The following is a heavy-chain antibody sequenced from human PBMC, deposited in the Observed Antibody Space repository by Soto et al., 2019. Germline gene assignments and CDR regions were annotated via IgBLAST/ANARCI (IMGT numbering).Heavy chain of an antibody. J-gene: IGHJ4*02. V-gene: IGHV3-30*03. CDR1: GFTFSSYG. D-gene: IGHD5-12*01. CDR2: ISYDGSNK. CDR3: ATPQRWLQFTY. Sequence: MRLSCAASGFTFSSYGMHWVRQAPGKGLEWVAVISYDGSNKYYADSVKGRFTISRDNSKNTLYLQMNSLRAEDTAVYDCATPQRWLQFTYWGEGTLVTVSS.